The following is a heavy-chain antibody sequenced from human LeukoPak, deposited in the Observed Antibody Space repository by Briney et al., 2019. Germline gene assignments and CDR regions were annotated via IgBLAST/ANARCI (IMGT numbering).Heavy chain of an antibody. J-gene: IGHJ5*02. CDR3: ARSHPLRGVRYNRFDP. Sequence: SETLSLTCAVYGGSFSGYYWSWIRQPPGKGLEWIGEINHSGSTNYNPSLKSRVTISVDTSKNQFSLKLSSVTAADTAVYYCARSHPLRGVRYNRFDPWGQGTLVTVSS. V-gene: IGHV4-34*01. D-gene: IGHD5/OR15-5a*01. CDR2: INHSGST. CDR1: GGSFSGYY.